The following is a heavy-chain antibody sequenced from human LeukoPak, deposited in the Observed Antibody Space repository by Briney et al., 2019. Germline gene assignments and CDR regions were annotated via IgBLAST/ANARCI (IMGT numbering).Heavy chain of an antibody. CDR2: IYHSGQT. J-gene: IGHJ2*01. V-gene: IGHV4-38-2*02. Sequence: SETLSLTCIVSGYSTNNGYYWGWIRQPPGKGLEWIGSIYHSGQTYYNPSLKSRVTISVDTSKNQFSLKLISVTAADTAVFYCARHEYSNSRSPPGYFDLWGRGTLITVSS. CDR3: ARHEYSNSRSPPGYFDL. D-gene: IGHD6-6*01. CDR1: GYSTNNGYY.